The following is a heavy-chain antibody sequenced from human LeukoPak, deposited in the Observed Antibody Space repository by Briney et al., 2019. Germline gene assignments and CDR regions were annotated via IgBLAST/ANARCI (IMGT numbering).Heavy chain of an antibody. J-gene: IGHJ4*02. CDR3: ASHLIGDSNGYYLGTYDY. CDR2: IKQDGTEK. D-gene: IGHD3-22*01. V-gene: IGHV3-7*05. Sequence: GGSLRLSCAASGFTFSSYWMSWVRQAPGKGLEWVANIKQDGTEKYYVDSVKGRFTISRDNAKNSLYLQMNSLRAEDTAMYYCASHLIGDSNGYYLGTYDYWGQGTLVTVSS. CDR1: GFTFSSYW.